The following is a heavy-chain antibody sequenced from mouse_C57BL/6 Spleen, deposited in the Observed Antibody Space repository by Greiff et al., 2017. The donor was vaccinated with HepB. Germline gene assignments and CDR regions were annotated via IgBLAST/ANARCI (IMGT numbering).Heavy chain of an antibody. Sequence: DVKLVESGGGLVQPGGSLKLSCAASGFTFSDYYMYWVRQTPEKRLEWVAYISNGGGSTYYPDTVKGRFTISRDNAKNTLYLQMSRLKSEDTAMYYCARRNDYDWYFDVWGTGTTVTVSS. J-gene: IGHJ1*03. CDR2: ISNGGGST. CDR3: ARRNDYDWYFDV. CDR1: GFTFSDYY. V-gene: IGHV5-12*01. D-gene: IGHD2-4*01.